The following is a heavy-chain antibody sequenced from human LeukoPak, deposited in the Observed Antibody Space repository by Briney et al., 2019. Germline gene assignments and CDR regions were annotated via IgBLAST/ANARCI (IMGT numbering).Heavy chain of an antibody. Sequence: PSETLSLTCAVYGGSFSGYYWSWIRQPPGKGLEWIGEINHSGSTNYNPSLKSRVTMSVDTSKNQFSLKLSSVTAADTAVYYCARDTAMIALAFDYWGQGTLVTVSS. D-gene: IGHD3-22*01. CDR3: ARDTAMIALAFDY. CDR2: INHSGST. V-gene: IGHV4-34*01. J-gene: IGHJ4*02. CDR1: GGSFSGYY.